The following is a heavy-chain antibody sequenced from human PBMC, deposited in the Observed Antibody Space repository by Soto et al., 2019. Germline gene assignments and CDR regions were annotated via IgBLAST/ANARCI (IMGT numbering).Heavy chain of an antibody. D-gene: IGHD6-19*01. CDR3: ARDRGVSPPVAGNTHYYYYMDV. CDR2: ISAYNGNT. J-gene: IGHJ6*03. CDR1: GYSFTSYG. Sequence: QDQLVQSGVEVKKPGASVKVSCKASGYSFTSYGISWVRQAPGQGLEWMGWISAYNGNTNYAQKFQGRVTLTTDARTSTGYLELRSLRSDDTAVYYCARDRGVSPPVAGNTHYYYYMDVWGKGTTVTVSS. V-gene: IGHV1-18*01.